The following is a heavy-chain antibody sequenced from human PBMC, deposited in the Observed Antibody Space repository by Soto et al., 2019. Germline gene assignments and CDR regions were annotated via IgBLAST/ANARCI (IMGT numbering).Heavy chain of an antibody. D-gene: IGHD3-10*01. CDR3: AKEIFTRFGDLSSYFDY. CDR1: GFTFDDYA. Sequence: GGSLRLSCAPSGFTFDDYAMHWVRQAPGKGLEWVSGITWNSGSIGYADSVKGRFTISRDNAKNSLYLQMHSLRAEDTALYYCAKEIFTRFGDLSSYFDYWGQGTLVTVSS. V-gene: IGHV3-9*01. J-gene: IGHJ4*02. CDR2: ITWNSGSI.